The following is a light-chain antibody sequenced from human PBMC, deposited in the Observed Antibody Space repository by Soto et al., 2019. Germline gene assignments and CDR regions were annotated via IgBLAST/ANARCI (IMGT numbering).Light chain of an antibody. CDR2: KAS. J-gene: IGKJ1*01. Sequence: DIQMTQSPSTLSASVGDRVTITCRASQSISSWLAWYQQKPGKDPKLLIYKASSLESGVPSRFSGSGSGTEFTLTISSLQPDDFATYYCQQYNSYSPGWTFGQGTKVEIK. CDR1: QSISSW. V-gene: IGKV1-5*03. CDR3: QQYNSYSPGWT.